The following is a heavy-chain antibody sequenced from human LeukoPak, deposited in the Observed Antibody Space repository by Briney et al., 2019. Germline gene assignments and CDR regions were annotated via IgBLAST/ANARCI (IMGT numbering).Heavy chain of an antibody. D-gene: IGHD3-3*02. CDR3: ARVGFLEWLSLTVTNYYYGMDV. V-gene: IGHV1-2*02. J-gene: IGHJ6*02. Sequence: GASVKVSCKASGYTFTSYGISWVRQAPGQGLEWMGWINPNSGGTNYAQKFQGRVTMTRDTSISTAYMELSRLRSDDTAVYYCARVGFLEWLSLTVTNYYYGMDVWGQGTTVTVSS. CDR2: INPNSGGT. CDR1: GYTFTSYG.